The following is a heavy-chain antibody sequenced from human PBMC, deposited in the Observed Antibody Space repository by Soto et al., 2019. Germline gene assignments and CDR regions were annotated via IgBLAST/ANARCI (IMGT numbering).Heavy chain of an antibody. Sequence: EVQLVESGGGLVQLGGSRRLSCVGSGFTFSSYWMHWVRQVPGKEPVRVSFIDSYGSSTKYADSVRGRFTISRDNAKNTLYLLMNSLRVEDTAVYYCVRGLGNSDHWGQGTLVTVSS. V-gene: IGHV3-74*03. CDR2: IDSYGSST. CDR3: VRGLGNSDH. J-gene: IGHJ4*02. CDR1: GFTFSSYW.